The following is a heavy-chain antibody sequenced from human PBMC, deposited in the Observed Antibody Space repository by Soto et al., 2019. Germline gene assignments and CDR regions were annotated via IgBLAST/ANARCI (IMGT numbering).Heavy chain of an antibody. D-gene: IGHD4-17*01. CDR3: ARDRGDYGGNSDAHDAFDI. J-gene: IGHJ3*02. CDR1: GGSISSYY. V-gene: IGHV4-59*01. Sequence: KSSETLSLTCTVSGGSISSYYWSWIRQPPGKGLEWIGYIYYSGSTNYNPSLKSRVTISVDTSKNQFSLKLSSVTAADTAVYYCARDRGDYGGNSDAHDAFDIWGQGTMVTVSS. CDR2: IYYSGST.